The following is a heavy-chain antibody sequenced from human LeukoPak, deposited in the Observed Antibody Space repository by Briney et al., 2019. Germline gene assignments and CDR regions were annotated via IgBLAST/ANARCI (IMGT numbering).Heavy chain of an antibody. V-gene: IGHV3-74*01. Sequence: GGSLRLSCAASGFTFRNSWMHWLRRAPGKGLVWVSRISADGSDTIYADSVQGRFTISRDNAKNTLFLQMNSLRAEDTAVYHCARDRGGSGPTTTDYWGQGTLVTVSS. J-gene: IGHJ4*02. D-gene: IGHD6-19*01. CDR2: ISADGSDT. CDR1: GFTFRNSW. CDR3: ARDRGGSGPTTTDY.